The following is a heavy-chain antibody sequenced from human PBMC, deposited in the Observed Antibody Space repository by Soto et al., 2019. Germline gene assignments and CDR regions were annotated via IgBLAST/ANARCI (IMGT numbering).Heavy chain of an antibody. CDR3: ARSYSSSSTAWFDP. V-gene: IGHV3-33*01. J-gene: IGHJ5*02. Sequence: GGSLRLSCAASGFTFSSYGMHWVRQAPGKGLEWVAVIWYDGSNKYYADSVKGRFTISRDNSKNTLYLQMNSLRAEDTAVYYCARSYSSSSTAWFDPWGQGTLVTVSS. D-gene: IGHD6-13*01. CDR2: IWYDGSNK. CDR1: GFTFSSYG.